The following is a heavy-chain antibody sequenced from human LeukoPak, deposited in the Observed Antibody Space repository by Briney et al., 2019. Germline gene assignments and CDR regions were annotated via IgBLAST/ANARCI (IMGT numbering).Heavy chain of an antibody. V-gene: IGHV3-23*01. Sequence: GGSLRLSCAASGFTFSTFAMIWVRQPPGKGLEWVSSIFPSGGEIHYADSVRGRFTISRDNSKNTLYLQMNSLRAEDTAVYYCAREGSGAEGYNWFDPWGQGTLVTVSS. CDR1: GFTFSTFA. CDR3: AREGSGAEGYNWFDP. CDR2: IFPSGGEI. D-gene: IGHD2-15*01. J-gene: IGHJ5*02.